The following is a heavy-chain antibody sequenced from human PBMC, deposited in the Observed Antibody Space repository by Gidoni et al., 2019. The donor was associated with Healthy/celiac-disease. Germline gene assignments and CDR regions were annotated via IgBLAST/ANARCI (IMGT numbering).Heavy chain of an antibody. Sequence: QVQLVESGGGVVQPGRSLRLSCAASGVPFSSYGMHWVRQAPGKGLEWVAVISYDGSNKYYADSVKGRFTISRDNSKNTLYLQMNSLRAEDTAVYYCAKDPSRLGELSYFDYWGQGTLVTVSS. CDR3: AKDPSRLGELSYFDY. CDR1: GVPFSSYG. D-gene: IGHD3-16*02. V-gene: IGHV3-30*18. CDR2: ISYDGSNK. J-gene: IGHJ4*02.